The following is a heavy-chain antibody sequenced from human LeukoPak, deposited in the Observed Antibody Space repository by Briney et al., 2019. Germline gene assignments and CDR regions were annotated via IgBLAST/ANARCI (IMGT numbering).Heavy chain of an antibody. CDR1: GGSFSGYY. D-gene: IGHD6-13*01. Sequence: PSETLSLTCAVYGGSFSGYYWSWIRQPPGKGLEWIGEINHSGSTNYNPSLKSRVTISVDTSKNQFSLKLSSVTAADMAVYYCAREAPSSWYRDYYYYMDVWGKGTTVTVSS. CDR2: INHSGST. CDR3: AREAPSSWYRDYYYYMDV. J-gene: IGHJ6*03. V-gene: IGHV4-34*01.